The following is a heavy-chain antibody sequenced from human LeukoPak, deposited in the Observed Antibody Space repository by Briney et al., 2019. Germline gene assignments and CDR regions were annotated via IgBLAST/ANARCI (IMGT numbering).Heavy chain of an antibody. CDR1: GFTFSSYW. J-gene: IGHJ4*02. Sequence: GGSLRLSCAASGFTFSSYWMHWVRHAPGKGLVWASHINTDGSTTSYADSVKGRFTISRDNAKDTLYLQMNSLRAEDTAVCFCARGQWDRDIWPLYYWGQGTLVTVSS. CDR2: INTDGSTT. D-gene: IGHD1-26*01. CDR3: ARGQWDRDIWPLYY. V-gene: IGHV3-74*01.